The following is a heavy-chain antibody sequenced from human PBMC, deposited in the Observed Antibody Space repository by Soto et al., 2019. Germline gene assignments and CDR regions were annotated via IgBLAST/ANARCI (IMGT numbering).Heavy chain of an antibody. CDR3: AREFRAMALDY. J-gene: IGHJ4*02. Sequence: QVQLVESGGGVVQPGRSLRLSCAASGFTFSSYGMHWVSQAPDKGLEWVAVIWYDGSNKYYADFVKGRFTISRDNSKNTLYLQMNRLRAEDTAVYYCAREFRAMALDYWGQGTLVTVSS. CDR2: IWYDGSNK. V-gene: IGHV3-33*01. D-gene: IGHD5-18*01. CDR1: GFTFSSYG.